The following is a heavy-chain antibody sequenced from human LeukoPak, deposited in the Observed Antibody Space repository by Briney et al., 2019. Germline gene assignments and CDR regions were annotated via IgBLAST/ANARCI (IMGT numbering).Heavy chain of an antibody. CDR3: ARVAYDNPRVDP. V-gene: IGHV4-39*07. CDR2: IYYSGST. CDR1: GGSISSSSYY. Sequence: SETLSLTCTVSGGSISSSSYYWGWIRQPPGKGLEWIANIYYSGSTYFNPSLKSRVTISVDTSKNQFSLKLSSVTAADTAVYYCARVAYDNPRVDPWGQGTLVTVSS. J-gene: IGHJ5*02. D-gene: IGHD3-22*01.